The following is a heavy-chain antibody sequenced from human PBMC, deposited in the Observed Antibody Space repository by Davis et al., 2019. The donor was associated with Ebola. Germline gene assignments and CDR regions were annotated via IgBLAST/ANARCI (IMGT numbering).Heavy chain of an antibody. V-gene: IGHV1-2*02. CDR3: ARDILDYGSGTNRGRKGMDV. J-gene: IGHJ6*02. CDR2: INPNSGGT. CDR1: GYTFTGYY. D-gene: IGHD3-10*01. Sequence: ASVKVSCKASGYTFTGYYMHWVRQAPGRGLEWMGWINPNSGGTNYAQKFQGRVTMTRDTSISTAYMELSRLRSDDTAVYYCARDILDYGSGTNRGRKGMDVWGQGTTVTVSS.